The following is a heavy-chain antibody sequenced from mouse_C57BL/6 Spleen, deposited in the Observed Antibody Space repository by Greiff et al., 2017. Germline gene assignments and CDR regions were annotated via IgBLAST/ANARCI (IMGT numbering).Heavy chain of an antibody. CDR2: IDPETCGT. J-gene: IGHJ1*03. Sequence: QVQLKESGAELVRPGASVTLSCKASGYTFTDYEMHWVKQTPVHGLEWIGAIDPETCGTAYNQKFKGKAILTADKSSSTAYMELRSLTSEDSAVYYCTKGTVGWYFDVWGTGTTVTVSS. CDR3: TKGTVGWYFDV. V-gene: IGHV1-15*01. D-gene: IGHD1-1*01. CDR1: GYTFTDYE.